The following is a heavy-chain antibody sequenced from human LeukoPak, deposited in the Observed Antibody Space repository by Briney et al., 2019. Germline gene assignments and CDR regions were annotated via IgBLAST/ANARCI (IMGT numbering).Heavy chain of an antibody. CDR1: GFTFDDYG. J-gene: IGHJ5*02. V-gene: IGHV3-20*04. Sequence: GGSLRLSCAASGFTFDDYGMSWVRQVPGKGLEWVSDINWNGGSTGYADSVKGRFTISRDNAKNSLYLQMNSLRAEDTAVFYCARGDCSSTSCSSTPKNWFDPWGQGTLVSVSS. D-gene: IGHD2-2*01. CDR2: INWNGGST. CDR3: ARGDCSSTSCSSTPKNWFDP.